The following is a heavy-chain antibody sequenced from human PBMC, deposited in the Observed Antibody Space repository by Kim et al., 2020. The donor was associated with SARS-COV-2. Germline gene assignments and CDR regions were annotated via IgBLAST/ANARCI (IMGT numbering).Heavy chain of an antibody. V-gene: IGHV1-18*01. J-gene: IGHJ6*03. D-gene: IGHD2-2*01. CDR3: ARVLYNWNDPYCSSTSCYSYYYYYMDV. CDR1: GYTFTSYG. Sequence: ASEKVSCKASGYTFTSYGISWVRQAPGQGLEWMGWISAYNGNTNYAQKLQGRVTMTTDTSTSTAYMELRSLRSDDTAVSYCARVLYNWNDPYCSSTSCYSYYYYYMDVWGKGTTVNVSS. CDR2: ISAYNGNT.